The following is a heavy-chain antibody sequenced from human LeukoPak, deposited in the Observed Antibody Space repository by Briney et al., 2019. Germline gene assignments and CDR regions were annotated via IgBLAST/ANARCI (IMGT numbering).Heavy chain of an antibody. V-gene: IGHV1-69*04. Sequence: ASVTVSCTASGGTFSSYAISWVRQAPGQGLEWMGRIIPILGIANYAQKFQGRVTITADKSTSTAYMELSSLRSEDTAVYYCARGVAGSGFDYWGQGTLVTVSS. CDR1: GGTFSSYA. J-gene: IGHJ4*02. D-gene: IGHD6-19*01. CDR3: ARGVAGSGFDY. CDR2: IIPILGIA.